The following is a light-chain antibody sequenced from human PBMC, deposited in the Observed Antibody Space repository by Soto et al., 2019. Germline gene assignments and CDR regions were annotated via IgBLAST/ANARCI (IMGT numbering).Light chain of an antibody. J-gene: IGKJ1*01. CDR2: GAS. V-gene: IGKV3-20*01. Sequence: EIVLTQSPGTLSLSPGERATLSCRASQSVSNSYLAWYQQKPGQAPRLLIYGASSRATGIPDRFSGSGSGTDFTLTISRLELEDFAVYYCQQYVTSHRAFGQGTKVEIK. CDR3: QQYVTSHRA. CDR1: QSVSNSY.